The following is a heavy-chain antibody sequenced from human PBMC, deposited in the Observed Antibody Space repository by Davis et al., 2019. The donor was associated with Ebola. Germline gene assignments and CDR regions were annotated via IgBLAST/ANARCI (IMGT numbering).Heavy chain of an antibody. V-gene: IGHV4-59*01. CDR2: IYYSGST. D-gene: IGHD3-3*01. CDR3: ARAIQARYYDFWSGPDAFDI. Sequence: SETLSLTCAVYGGSFSGYYWSWIRQPPGKGLEWIGYIYYSGSTNYNPSLKSRVTISVDPSKNQFSLKLSSVTAADTAVYYCARAIQARYYDFWSGPDAFDIWGQGTMVTVSS. J-gene: IGHJ3*02. CDR1: GGSFSGYY.